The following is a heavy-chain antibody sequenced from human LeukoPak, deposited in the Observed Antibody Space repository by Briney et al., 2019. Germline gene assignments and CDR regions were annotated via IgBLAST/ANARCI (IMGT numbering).Heavy chain of an antibody. CDR2: IKQDGSEK. CDR3: ARDRYYGSENDYAYFFDY. Sequence: GGSLRLSCAGSGFTFSSYAMSWVRQAPGKGLEWVANIKQDGSEKHYVDSVKGRFTISRDYAKNSLYLLLNSLRAEDTAVYFCARDRYYGSENDYAYFFDYWGQGTLVTVSS. CDR1: GFTFSSYA. D-gene: IGHD3-10*01. V-gene: IGHV3-7*01. J-gene: IGHJ4*02.